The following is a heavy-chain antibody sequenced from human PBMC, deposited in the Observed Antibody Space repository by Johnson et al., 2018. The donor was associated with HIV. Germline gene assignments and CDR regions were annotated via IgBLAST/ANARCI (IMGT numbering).Heavy chain of an antibody. CDR2: LYSGGNT. V-gene: IGHV3-66*01. Sequence: VQLVESGGGLVQPGGSLRLSCAASGFTFSNYDMHWVRQITGKRLEWVSVLYSGGNTYSADSVRGRFTISRDNAKNTLYLQMNSLRAEDTALYYCARGAYSSSWHASDASDIWGQGTMVTVSS. CDR3: ARGAYSSSWHASDASDI. D-gene: IGHD6-13*01. J-gene: IGHJ3*02. CDR1: GFTFSNYD.